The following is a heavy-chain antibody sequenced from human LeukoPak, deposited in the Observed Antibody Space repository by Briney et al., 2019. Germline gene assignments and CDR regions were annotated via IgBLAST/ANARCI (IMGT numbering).Heavy chain of an antibody. V-gene: IGHV4-34*01. CDR3: ARGGETYYDFWSGYYLVY. D-gene: IGHD3-3*01. Sequence: PSETLSLTCAVYGGSFSGYYWSWIRQPPGKGLEWIGSIYYSGSTYYNPSLKSRVTISVDTSKNQFSLKLSSVTAADTAVYYCARGGETYYDFWSGYYLVYWGQGTLVTVSS. J-gene: IGHJ4*02. CDR1: GGSFSGYY. CDR2: IYYSGST.